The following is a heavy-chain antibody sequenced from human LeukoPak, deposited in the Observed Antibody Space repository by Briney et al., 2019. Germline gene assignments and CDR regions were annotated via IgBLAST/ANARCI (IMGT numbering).Heavy chain of an antibody. CDR3: AKEVLNYEIPYWYFDL. D-gene: IGHD3-9*01. CDR2: MSGSEDYI. V-gene: IGHV3-23*01. J-gene: IGHJ2*01. Sequence: GGALRLSCSASGFTFSTYTLSWVRQAPGEGVGWGLAMSGSEDYIYYADSVKGRFTISRDNSKNTLYLQMNSLRAEDTAVYHCAKEVLNYEIPYWYFDLWGRGTLVTVSS. CDR1: GFTFSTYT.